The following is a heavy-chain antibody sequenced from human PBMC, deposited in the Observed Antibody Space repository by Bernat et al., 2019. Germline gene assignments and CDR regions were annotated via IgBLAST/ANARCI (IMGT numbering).Heavy chain of an antibody. Sequence: QVQLQQWGAGLLKLSETLSLTCDVYGGYFSDYFWTWIRQPPGKGLEWIGEINRSGSISYSPSLKSRVTISVDTSKNQFSLKLDSVTAADTAVYYCARGLTGPRLGDWGQGTLVTVSS. CDR3: ARGLTGPRLGD. CDR1: GGYFSDYF. D-gene: IGHD3-16*01. J-gene: IGHJ4*02. V-gene: IGHV4-34*01. CDR2: INRSGSI.